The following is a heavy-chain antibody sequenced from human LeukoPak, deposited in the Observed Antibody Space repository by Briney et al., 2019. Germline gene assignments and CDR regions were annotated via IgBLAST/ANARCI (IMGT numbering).Heavy chain of an antibody. CDR1: GFTFSSYV. CDR2: ISFDGSNK. J-gene: IGHJ4*02. D-gene: IGHD3-9*01. CDR3: ARDFGWLSGFDY. Sequence: PGGSLRLSCAASGFTFSSYVMHWVRQAPGKGLEWVAVISFDGSNKYYGDSLKGRFTISRDNSKNTLYLQMNSLRGEDMAIYYCARDFGWLSGFDYWGQGTLVTVSS. V-gene: IGHV3-30-3*01.